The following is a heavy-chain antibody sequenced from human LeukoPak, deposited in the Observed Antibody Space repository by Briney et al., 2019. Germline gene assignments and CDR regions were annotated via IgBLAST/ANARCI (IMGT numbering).Heavy chain of an antibody. Sequence: GGSLRLSCEGSAFIFSGHWMNWVRQTPGKGLEWVASIKEDGSVRQYVDSVKGRFTISRDNSKNTLYLQMNSLRAEDTAVYYCAKEGFDSWGQGTLVTVSS. CDR2: IKEDGSVR. CDR3: AKEGFDS. V-gene: IGHV3-7*03. CDR1: AFIFSGHW. J-gene: IGHJ4*02.